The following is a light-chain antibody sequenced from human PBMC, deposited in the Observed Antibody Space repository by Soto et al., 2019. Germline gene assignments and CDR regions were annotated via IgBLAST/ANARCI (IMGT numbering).Light chain of an antibody. V-gene: IGKV1-39*01. CDR2: AAS. J-gene: IGKJ1*01. Sequence: DLQMTQSPSSLSASVGDRVTITCRASQSIVTYLNWYLQKPGKAPKLLIYAASTLQSGVPSRFSGSGSGTDFTLTISCLQSEEFATYYCQQYYSYPQTFGQGTKVDIK. CDR1: QSIVTY. CDR3: QQYYSYPQT.